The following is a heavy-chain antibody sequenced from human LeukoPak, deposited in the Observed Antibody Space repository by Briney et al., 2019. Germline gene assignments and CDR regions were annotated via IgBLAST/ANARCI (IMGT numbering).Heavy chain of an antibody. J-gene: IGHJ3*02. V-gene: IGHV4-4*07. Sequence: SETLFLTCTASGAFTSSYFWSWIRQPAGKVLEWSGRIYTSGSTNYNPSLKSRVTMSVDTSNNQFSLKLSSVTAADTAVYYCARGTSDAFDIWGHGTMVTASS. D-gene: IGHD2-2*01. CDR2: IYTSGST. CDR1: GAFTSSYF. CDR3: ARGTSDAFDI.